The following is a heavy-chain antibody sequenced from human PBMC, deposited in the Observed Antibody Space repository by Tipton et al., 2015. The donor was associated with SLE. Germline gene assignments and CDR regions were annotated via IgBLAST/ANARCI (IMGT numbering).Heavy chain of an antibody. D-gene: IGHD6-13*01. J-gene: IGHJ6*04. CDR3: AKDLSFSSSWYSGVDV. Sequence: SLRLSFVASGFTFGDYAMHCVRQAPGKGPEWVSGISWNSGSIGYADSVKGRFTISRDNAKNSLYLQMNSLRAEDTALYYCAKDLSFSSSWYSGVDVWGKGTTVTVSS. V-gene: IGHV3-9*01. CDR2: ISWNSGSI. CDR1: GFTFGDYA.